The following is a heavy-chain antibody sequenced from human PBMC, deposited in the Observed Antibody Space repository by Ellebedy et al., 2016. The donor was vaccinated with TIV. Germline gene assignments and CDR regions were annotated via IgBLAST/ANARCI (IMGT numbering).Heavy chain of an antibody. CDR2: FGGSGGNT. CDR1: GFTFRDYA. Sequence: GESLKISCAASGFTFRDYAMSWVRQVPGNGLEWISTFGGSGGNTHYADSVKGRFTNSRDDSKNTLYLQLNSLRAEDTAIYYCAPWIEAHFDYWGQGTLVTVSS. V-gene: IGHV3-23*01. D-gene: IGHD1-1*01. CDR3: APWIEAHFDY. J-gene: IGHJ4*02.